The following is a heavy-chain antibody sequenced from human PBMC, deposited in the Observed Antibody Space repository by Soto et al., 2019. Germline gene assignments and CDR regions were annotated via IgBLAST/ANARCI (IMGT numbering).Heavy chain of an antibody. CDR3: AREGVSSSWYNYYGMDV. D-gene: IGHD6-13*01. CDR1: GGSFSGYY. CDR2: IYYSGST. J-gene: IGHJ6*02. Sequence: SGTLSLTCAVYGGSFSGYYWSWIRQPPGKGLEWIGYIYYSGSTNYNPSLKSRVTISVDTSKNQFSLKLSSVTAADTAVYYCAREGVSSSWYNYYGMDVWGQGTTVTVSS. V-gene: IGHV4-59*01.